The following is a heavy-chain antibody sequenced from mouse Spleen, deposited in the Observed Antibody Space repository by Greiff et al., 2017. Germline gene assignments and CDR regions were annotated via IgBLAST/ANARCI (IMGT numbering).Heavy chain of an antibody. CDR2: ISSGSSTI. D-gene: IGHD2-1*01. J-gene: IGHJ2*01. CDR1: GFTFSDYG. Sequence: EVQLQQSGGGLVKPGGSLKLSCAASGFTFSDYGMHWVRQAPEKGLEWVAYISSGSSTIYYADTVKGRFTISRDNAKNTLFLQMTSLRSEDTAMYYCASHGKAYYWGQGTTLTVSS. CDR3: ASHGKAYY. V-gene: IGHV5-17*01.